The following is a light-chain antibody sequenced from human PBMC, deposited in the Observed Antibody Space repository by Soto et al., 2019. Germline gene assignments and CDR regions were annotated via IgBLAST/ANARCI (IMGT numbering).Light chain of an antibody. J-gene: IGLJ1*01. CDR3: QVWDTTSDQGV. V-gene: IGLV3-21*02. CDR1: NVGSKS. Sequence: SYELTQPPSVSVAPGQTATVTCGGNNVGSKSVHWYQQKPGQAPVLVVYDDSDRPSGIPERFSGSNSGNTATLTISRVEAGDDADYYCQVWDTTSDQGVFGTGTKVTVL. CDR2: DDS.